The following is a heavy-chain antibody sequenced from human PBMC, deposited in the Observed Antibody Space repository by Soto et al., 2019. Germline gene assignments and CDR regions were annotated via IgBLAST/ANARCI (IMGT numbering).Heavy chain of an antibody. V-gene: IGHV3-23*01. CDR3: AKDGQATVTAIYYYYMDV. Sequence: PGGSLRLSCAASGFTFSSYAMSWVRQAPGKGLEWVSAISGSGGSTYYADSVKGRFTISRDNSKNTLYLQMNSLRAEGTAVYYCAKDGQATVTAIYYYYMDVWGKGTTVTVS. J-gene: IGHJ6*03. CDR1: GFTFSSYA. CDR2: ISGSGGST. D-gene: IGHD4-17*01.